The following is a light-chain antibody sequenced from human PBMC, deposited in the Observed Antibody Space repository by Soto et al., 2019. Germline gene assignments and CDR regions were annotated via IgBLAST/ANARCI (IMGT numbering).Light chain of an antibody. V-gene: IGKV1-5*03. J-gene: IGKJ1*01. CDR1: QSISTW. CDR3: QHYKESST. Sequence: DIQMTQSPSTLSASVGDRVTITCRASQSISTWLAWYQQKPGKAPKLLIHKGSTLESGAPSRFSGSGSGTEFTLTISSLQPDDFATYYCQHYKESSTFGQGTRLEIK. CDR2: KGS.